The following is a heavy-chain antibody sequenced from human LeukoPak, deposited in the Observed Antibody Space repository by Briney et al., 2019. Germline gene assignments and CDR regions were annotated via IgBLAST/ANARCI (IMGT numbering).Heavy chain of an antibody. D-gene: IGHD6-13*01. CDR3: ARRGGQQLPYFDY. Sequence: SETLSLTCTVSGGSISSYYWSWIRQPPGKGLEWIGSIYYSGSTYYNPSLKSRVTISVDTSKNQFSLKLSSVTAADTAVYYCARRGGQQLPYFDYWGQGTLVTVSS. V-gene: IGHV4-59*05. CDR2: IYYSGST. J-gene: IGHJ4*02. CDR1: GGSISSYY.